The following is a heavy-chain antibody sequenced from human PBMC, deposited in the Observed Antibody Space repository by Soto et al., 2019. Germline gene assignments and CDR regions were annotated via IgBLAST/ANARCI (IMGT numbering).Heavy chain of an antibody. Sequence: PSETLSLTCSVCVGSVNRYDWSWIRDSPGKELDWSGYIYNSGGTDYTPTLQSRPTIPQHTSKHQFSLKSTSLPATDTAVYYCPSKFCRVGSRYSSFVYWGQGTL. CDR1: VGSVNRYD. J-gene: IGHJ4*02. V-gene: IGHV4-59*02. D-gene: IGHD2-15*01. CDR2: IYNSGGT. CDR3: PSKFCRVGSRYSSFVY.